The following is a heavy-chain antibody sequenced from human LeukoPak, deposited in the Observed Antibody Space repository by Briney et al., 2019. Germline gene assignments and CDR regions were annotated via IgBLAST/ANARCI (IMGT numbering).Heavy chain of an antibody. D-gene: IGHD3-22*01. CDR3: ARELKTYYYDTTGLPIFDY. J-gene: IGHJ4*02. V-gene: IGHV1-18*01. CDR2: ISAYNGNT. CDR1: GYTFTSYG. Sequence: ASVKVSCKASGYTFTSYGISRVRQAPGQGLEWMRWISAYNGNTNSAQKFQGRVTMTTDTSTSTAYMELRSLRSDDTAVYYCARELKTYYYDTTGLPIFDYWGQGTLVTVSS.